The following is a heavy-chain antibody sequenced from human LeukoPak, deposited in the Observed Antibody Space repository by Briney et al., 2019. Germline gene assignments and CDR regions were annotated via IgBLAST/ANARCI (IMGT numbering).Heavy chain of an antibody. J-gene: IGHJ4*02. CDR1: GFTFSTYS. V-gene: IGHV3-20*04. CDR3: ARGTLKAAATDFDY. Sequence: GSLRLSCAASGFTFSTYSMNWVRQAPGKGLEWVSGINWNGGSTGYADSVKGRFTISRDNAKNSLYLQMNSLRAEDTALYYCARGTLKAAATDFDYWGQGTLVTVSS. CDR2: INWNGGST. D-gene: IGHD6-13*01.